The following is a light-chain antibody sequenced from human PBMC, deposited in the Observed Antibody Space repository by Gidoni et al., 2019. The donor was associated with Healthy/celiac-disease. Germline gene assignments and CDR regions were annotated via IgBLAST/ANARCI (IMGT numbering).Light chain of an antibody. CDR1: QSVSSN. J-gene: IGKJ2*01. Sequence: EIVMKQSPATLSASPGERATLSCRASQSVSSNLAGYQQKPGQAPRLLIYGASTRATGIPARFSGSGSGTEFTLTISSLQSEDFAVYCCQQYNNWPPVYTFGQGTKLEIK. CDR2: GAS. V-gene: IGKV3-15*01. CDR3: QQYNNWPPVYT.